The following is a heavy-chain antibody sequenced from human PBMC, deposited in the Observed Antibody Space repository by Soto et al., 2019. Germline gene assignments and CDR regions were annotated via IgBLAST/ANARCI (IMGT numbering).Heavy chain of an antibody. J-gene: IGHJ4*02. CDR3: AKDQILSSWTFDY. CDR2: ISGSGGST. D-gene: IGHD6-13*01. CDR1: GFTFSSYA. V-gene: IGHV3-23*01. Sequence: EVQLLESGGGLVQPGGSLSLSCAASGFTFSSYAMSWVRQAPGKGLEWVSAISGSGGSTYYADSVKGRFTISRDNSKNTRYLQMNSLRAEDTAVYYCAKDQILSSWTFDYWGQGTLVTVSS.